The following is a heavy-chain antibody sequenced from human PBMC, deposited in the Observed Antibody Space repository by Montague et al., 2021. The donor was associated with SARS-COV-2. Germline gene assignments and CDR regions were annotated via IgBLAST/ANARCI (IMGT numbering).Heavy chain of an antibody. CDR2: ITPGGDIP. CDR3: VKDTYGSSDP. V-gene: IGHV3-23*01. J-gene: IGHJ5*02. CDR1: GFSFSAYA. D-gene: IGHD5-24*01. Sequence: SLRLSCAASGFSFSAYAMSWVRQAPGKGLKWVSAITPGGDIPYYADSVRGRFTISRDNARNTVYLQMDSLRVEDTAVYYCVKDTYGSSDPWGLGTLVTVSS.